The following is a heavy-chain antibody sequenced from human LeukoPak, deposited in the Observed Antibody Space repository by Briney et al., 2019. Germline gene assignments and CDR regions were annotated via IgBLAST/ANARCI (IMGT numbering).Heavy chain of an antibody. CDR3: ARGLRIINGLDV. V-gene: IGHV1-2*02. J-gene: IGHJ6*02. CDR2: LNPPSRGT. Sequence: ASVKVSCKASGYTLRDYYIYWVRQAPGQGLEWLGWLNPPSRGTNHTQKFQGRVTLTSDTAIRTAYMEWSPLTSDDTAIYYCARGLRIINGLDVWGQGTTVIVSS. D-gene: IGHD2-15*01. CDR1: GYTLRDYY.